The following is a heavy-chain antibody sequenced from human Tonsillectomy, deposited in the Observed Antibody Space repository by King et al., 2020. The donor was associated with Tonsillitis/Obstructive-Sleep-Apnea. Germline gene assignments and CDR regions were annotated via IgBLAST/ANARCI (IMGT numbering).Heavy chain of an antibody. CDR1: GITFSSYA. V-gene: IGHV3-23*04. J-gene: IGHJ4*02. CDR2: ISGGGGST. Sequence: VQLVESGGGLVQPGGSLRLSCAASGITFSSYAMSCVRQAPWKGLEWVSTISGGGGSTYYADSVKGLFTISRDNSKNTLYLQMNSLRAEDTAVYYCAKAMVQGIIITIFDYWGQGTLVTVSS. CDR3: AKAMVQGIIITIFDY. D-gene: IGHD3-10*01.